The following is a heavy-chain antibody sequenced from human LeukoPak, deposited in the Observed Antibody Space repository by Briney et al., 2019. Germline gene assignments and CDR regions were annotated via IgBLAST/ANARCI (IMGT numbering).Heavy chain of an antibody. CDR1: GFTFSSYG. Sequence: PGGSLRLSCAASGFTFSSYGMHWVRQAPGKGLEWVAVISYDGSNKYYADSVKGRFTISRDNSKNTLYLQMNSLRAEDTAVYYCANGGGFGANYDILTGPSHDAFDIWGQGTMVTVSS. CDR2: ISYDGSNK. J-gene: IGHJ3*02. D-gene: IGHD3-9*01. CDR3: ANGGGFGANYDILTGPSHDAFDI. V-gene: IGHV3-30*18.